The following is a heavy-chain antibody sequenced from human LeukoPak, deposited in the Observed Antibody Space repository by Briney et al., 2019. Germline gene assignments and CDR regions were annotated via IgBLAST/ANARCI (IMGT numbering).Heavy chain of an antibody. CDR1: GGSISSSSYY. D-gene: IGHD3-10*01. V-gene: IGHV4-39*01. CDR3: ARFVYGSGKGFY. J-gene: IGHJ4*02. Sequence: SETLSLTCTVSGGSISSSSYYWGWIRQPPGKGLEWIGSIYYSGSTYYNPSLKSRVTISVDTSKNQFSLKLSSVTAADTAVHYCARFVYGSGKGFYWGQGTLVTVSS. CDR2: IYYSGST.